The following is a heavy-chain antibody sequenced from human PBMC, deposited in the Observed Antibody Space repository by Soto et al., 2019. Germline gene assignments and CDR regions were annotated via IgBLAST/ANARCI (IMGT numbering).Heavy chain of an antibody. CDR1: VYSVSSNSAA. D-gene: IGHD2-2*01. V-gene: IGHV6-1*01. CDR2: TYYRSKWYN. CDR3: ARDSVQRYCSSTSCFGGMQV. J-gene: IGHJ6*01. Sequence: SQTLSLTCAISVYSVSSNSAAWNWIIQSPSRGLEWLGRTYYRSKWYNDYAVSVKSRITINPDTSKNQFSLQLNSVTPEDTAVYYCARDSVQRYCSSTSCFGGMQVLGQGTTGNVSS.